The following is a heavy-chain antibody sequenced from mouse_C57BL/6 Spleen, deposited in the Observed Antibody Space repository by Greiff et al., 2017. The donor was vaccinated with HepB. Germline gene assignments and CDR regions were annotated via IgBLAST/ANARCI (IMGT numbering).Heavy chain of an antibody. J-gene: IGHJ1*03. CDR2: IDPSDSYT. CDR3: ARRIYGSSHWYFDV. V-gene: IGHV1-69*01. D-gene: IGHD1-1*01. Sequence: QVQLQQPGAELVMPGASVKLSCKASGYTFTSYWMHWVKQRPGQGLEWIGEIDPSDSYTNYYQKFKGKSTLTVDKSSSTAYMQLSSLTSEDSAVYYCARRIYGSSHWYFDVWGTGTTVTVSS. CDR1: GYTFTSYW.